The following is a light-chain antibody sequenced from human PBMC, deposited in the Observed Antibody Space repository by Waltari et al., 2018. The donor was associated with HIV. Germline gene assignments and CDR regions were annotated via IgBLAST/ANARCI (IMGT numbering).Light chain of an antibody. Sequence: SSEVTQDPAVSVALGQTVKITCQGENLSTYYASRYQQKPGQAPVLVSYGKNKRPAEIPDRFSSSASRNTASLTITGAQAEDEADYYCKTRDRSGNLYVFGTGTTVTVL. J-gene: IGLJ1*01. CDR3: KTRDRSGNLYV. CDR2: GKN. V-gene: IGLV3-19*01. CDR1: NLSTYY.